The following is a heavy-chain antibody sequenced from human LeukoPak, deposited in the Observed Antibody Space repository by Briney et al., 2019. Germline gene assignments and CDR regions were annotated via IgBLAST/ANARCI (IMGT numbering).Heavy chain of an antibody. CDR3: ARDRGGYYYDSSGLYYFDY. D-gene: IGHD3-22*01. V-gene: IGHV1-2*06. CDR1: GYTFTGYY. CDR2: INPNSGGT. Sequence: ASVKVSCKASGYTFTGYYMHWVRQAPGQGLEWMGRINPNSGGTNYAQKFQGRVTMTRDTSISTAYMELSRLRSDDTAVYYCARDRGGYYYDSSGLYYFDYWGQETLVTVSS. J-gene: IGHJ4*02.